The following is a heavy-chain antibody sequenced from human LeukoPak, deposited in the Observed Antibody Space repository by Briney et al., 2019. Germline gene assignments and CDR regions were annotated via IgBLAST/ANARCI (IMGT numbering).Heavy chain of an antibody. Sequence: GGSLRLSCAASGFTFSSYAMSWVRQAPGKGLEWVSSISSSSSYIYYADSVKGRFTISRDNAKNSLYLQMNSLRAEDTAVYYCAREKWDESFDYWGQGTLVTVSS. CDR3: AREKWDESFDY. CDR2: ISSSSSYI. V-gene: IGHV3-21*01. J-gene: IGHJ4*02. D-gene: IGHD1-26*01. CDR1: GFTFSSYA.